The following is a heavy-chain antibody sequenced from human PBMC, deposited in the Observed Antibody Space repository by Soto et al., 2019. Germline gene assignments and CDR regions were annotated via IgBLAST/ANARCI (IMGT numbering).Heavy chain of an antibody. CDR1: GYPVTAYY. CDR3: ARGGGVGVAGSAAFDM. Sequence: QLHLVQSGAVVKKPGASVTVSCSASGYPVTAYYMHWVRQAPGRGLEWMGGINPATGAAKYTQTFQGRVTMTRDPPTSTVFMELSGLTSGDPAVFYCARGGGVGVAGSAAFDMWGQGTLVTVSS. J-gene: IGHJ3*02. CDR2: INPATGAA. V-gene: IGHV1-2*02. D-gene: IGHD3-3*01.